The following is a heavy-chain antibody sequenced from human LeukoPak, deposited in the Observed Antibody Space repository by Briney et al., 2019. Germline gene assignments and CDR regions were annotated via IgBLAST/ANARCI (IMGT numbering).Heavy chain of an antibody. CDR2: IKQDGSEK. CDR1: GFAFSSYW. Sequence: GGSLRLSCAASGFAFSSYWMSWVRQAPGVGLEWVANIKQDGSEKYYVDSVKGRFTISRDNAKNSLYLQMNSLRVEDTAVYYCARHNYGYNYWGQGTLVTVSS. V-gene: IGHV3-7*01. D-gene: IGHD5-18*01. CDR3: ARHNYGYNY. J-gene: IGHJ4*02.